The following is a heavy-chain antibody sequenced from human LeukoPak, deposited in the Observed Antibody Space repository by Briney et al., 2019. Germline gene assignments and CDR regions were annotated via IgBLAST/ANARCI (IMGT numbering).Heavy chain of an antibody. D-gene: IGHD3-3*01. V-gene: IGHV3-48*02. CDR1: GFTFSSYS. J-gene: IGHJ4*02. CDR3: ARDGFWSVLDY. Sequence: GGSLRLSCAASGFTFSSYSMNWVRQAPGKGLEWVSSISSSSTIYYADSVKGRFTISRDNAKNSLYLQMNSLRDEDTAVYYSARDGFWSVLDYWGQGTLVTVSS. CDR2: ISSSSTI.